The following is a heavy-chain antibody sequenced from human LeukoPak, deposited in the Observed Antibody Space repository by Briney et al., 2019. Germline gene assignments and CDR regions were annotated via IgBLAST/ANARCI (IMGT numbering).Heavy chain of an antibody. CDR1: GYTFTSYG. J-gene: IGHJ6*02. V-gene: IGHV1-18*01. CDR3: ARDGERYNSSGWLRWDYYYYYGMDV. Sequence: ASVKVSCKASGYTFTSYGISWVRQAPGQGLEWMGWISAYNGNTNYAQKLQGRVTMTTDTSTSTAYMELRSLRSDDTAVYYCARDGERYNSSGWLRWDYYYYYGMDVWGQGTTVTVSS. D-gene: IGHD6-19*01. CDR2: ISAYNGNT.